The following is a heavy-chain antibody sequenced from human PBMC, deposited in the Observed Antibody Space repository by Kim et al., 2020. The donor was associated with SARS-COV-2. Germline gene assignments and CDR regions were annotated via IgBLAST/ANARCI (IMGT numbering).Heavy chain of an antibody. CDR2: ITHFGTT. J-gene: IGHJ5*02. D-gene: IGHD5-12*01. Sequence: SETLSLTCAVYGESSNDFFWSWIRQPPGKGLEWIGEITHFGTTNYNPSLKSRVPISADTSKNQSSLRLTSVTAADTALYYCANRGKYSGYDFGHWGQGTLGTVSS. CDR1: GESSNDFF. CDR3: ANRGKYSGYDFGH. V-gene: IGHV4-34*01.